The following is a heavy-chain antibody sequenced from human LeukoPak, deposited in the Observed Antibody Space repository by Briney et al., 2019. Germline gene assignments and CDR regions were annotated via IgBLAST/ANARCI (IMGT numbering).Heavy chain of an antibody. V-gene: IGHV1-69*05. D-gene: IGHD4-17*01. J-gene: IGHJ4*02. CDR1: GGTFSTYT. CDR3: ARDEDYGISVNVDY. CDR2: IITIFGAA. Sequence: SVKVSCKASGGTFSTYTFSWVRQAPGQGLEWIGRIITIFGAANYAQKFQGRATMTTDTSTSTAYMELRSLRSDDTAVYYCARDEDYGISVNVDYWGQGTLVTVSS.